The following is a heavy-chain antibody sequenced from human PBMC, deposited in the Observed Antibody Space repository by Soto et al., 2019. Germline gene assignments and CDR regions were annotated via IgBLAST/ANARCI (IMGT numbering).Heavy chain of an antibody. Sequence: EMQLVESGGGLVQPGGSLRLSCAMSGNIFRNYWMSWVRQAQGKGLEWVANKNQHESGKNYVDSVRGRFTISRDNAKDSLFLLMASLRAEDSAVYYCARELGTPTVRVAFDFWGQGTMVSVSS. CDR1: GNIFRNYW. CDR3: ARELGTPTVRVAFDF. J-gene: IGHJ3*01. D-gene: IGHD5-18*01. CDR2: KNQHESGK. V-gene: IGHV3-7*03.